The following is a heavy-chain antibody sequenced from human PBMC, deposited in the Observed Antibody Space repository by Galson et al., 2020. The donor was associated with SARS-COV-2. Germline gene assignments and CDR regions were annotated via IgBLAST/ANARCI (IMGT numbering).Heavy chain of an antibody. D-gene: IGHD6-19*01. CDR3: AKEAGDRYFDS. CDR2: ISGSGSYI. V-gene: IGHV3-21*06. CDR1: GFTFSTYS. J-gene: IGHJ4*02. Sequence: GGSLRLSCAASGFTFSTYSLNWVRQAPRKGLEWISSISGSGSYISYADSVKGRFTISRDNADNSLFLQMTSLRAEDTGVYYCAKEAGDRYFDSWGQGTLVTVSS.